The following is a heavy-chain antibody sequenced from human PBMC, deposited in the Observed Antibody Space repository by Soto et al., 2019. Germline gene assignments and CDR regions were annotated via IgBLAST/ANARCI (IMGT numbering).Heavy chain of an antibody. D-gene: IGHD6-19*01. CDR3: ARPVRGQWLAARAFDI. J-gene: IGHJ3*02. CDR1: GGSFSGYY. V-gene: IGHV4-34*01. CDR2: INHSGST. Sequence: QVQLQQWGAGLLKPSETLSLTCAVYGGSFSGYYWSWIRQPPGKGLEWIGEINHSGSTNYNPSLKSRVTISVDTSKNQFSLKLSSVTAADTAVYYCARPVRGQWLAARAFDIWGQGTMVTVSS.